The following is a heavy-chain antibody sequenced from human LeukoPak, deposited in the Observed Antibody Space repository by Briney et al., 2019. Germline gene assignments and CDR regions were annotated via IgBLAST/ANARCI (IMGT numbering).Heavy chain of an antibody. V-gene: IGHV3-23*01. Sequence: PGGSLRLSCAASGFTFSSYAMSWVRQAPGKGLEWVSTISVSGGTTYYADSVKGRFTISRDNSKNTLYLQMNSPRAEDTAVYYCAKMFRYSGSHYDYWGQGTLVTVSS. J-gene: IGHJ4*02. D-gene: IGHD1-26*01. CDR3: AKMFRYSGSHYDY. CDR1: GFTFSSYA. CDR2: ISVSGGTT.